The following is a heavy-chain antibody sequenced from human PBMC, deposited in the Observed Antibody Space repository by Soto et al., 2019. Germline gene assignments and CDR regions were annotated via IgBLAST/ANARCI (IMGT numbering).Heavy chain of an antibody. J-gene: IGHJ2*01. CDR1: GFTFSSYA. V-gene: IGHV3-23*01. Sequence: GGSLRLSCAASGFTFSSYAMSWVRQAPGKGLEWVSAIIGSGGSTYYADSVKGRFTISRANSKNTLYLQMNSLRAEDTAVYYCAKVGDPGPGYWYFDLWGRGTLVTVSS. D-gene: IGHD2-21*01. CDR2: IIGSGGST. CDR3: AKVGDPGPGYWYFDL.